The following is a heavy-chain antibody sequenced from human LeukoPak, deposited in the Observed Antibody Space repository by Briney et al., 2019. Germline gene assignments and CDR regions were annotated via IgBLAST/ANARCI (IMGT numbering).Heavy chain of an antibody. CDR1: GFTVSGTH. J-gene: IGHJ6*02. V-gene: IGHV3-49*04. Sequence: GGSLRLSCAASGFTVSGTHMSWVRQAPGKGLEWVGFIRSKAYGGTTEYAASVKGRFTISRDDSKSIAYLQMNSLKTEDTAVYYCTRLIVVVTAIGYGMDVWGQGTTVTVSS. D-gene: IGHD2-21*02. CDR3: TRLIVVVTAIGYGMDV. CDR2: IRSKAYGGTT.